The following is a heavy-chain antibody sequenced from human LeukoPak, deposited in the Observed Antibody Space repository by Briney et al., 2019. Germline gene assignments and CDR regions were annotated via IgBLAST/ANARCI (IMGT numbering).Heavy chain of an antibody. CDR2: IVTSGST. J-gene: IGHJ4*02. CDR3: ARGKGYSSGWYFDY. D-gene: IGHD6-19*01. V-gene: IGHV4-4*07. Sequence: SETLSLTCTVSDGSISGYYWSWIRQPAGKGLEWIGRIVTSGSTNYNPSLKSRVTMSVDTSKSQFSLKLSSVIAADTAVYYCARGKGYSSGWYFDYWGQGTLVTVSS. CDR1: DGSISGYY.